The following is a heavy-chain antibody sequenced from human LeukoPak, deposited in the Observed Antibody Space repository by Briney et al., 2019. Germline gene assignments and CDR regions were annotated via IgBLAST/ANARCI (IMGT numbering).Heavy chain of an antibody. D-gene: IGHD3-10*01. V-gene: IGHV3-23*01. CDR3: AKDGSYYRSGSYYHMAGDY. Sequence: GGSLRLSCAASGFTFSSYAMSWVRQAPGKGLEWVSAISGSGGSTYYADSVKGRFTISRDNSKNTLYLQMNSLRAEDTAVYYCAKDGSYYRSGSYYHMAGDYWGQGTLVTVSS. CDR1: GFTFSSYA. CDR2: ISGSGGST. J-gene: IGHJ4*02.